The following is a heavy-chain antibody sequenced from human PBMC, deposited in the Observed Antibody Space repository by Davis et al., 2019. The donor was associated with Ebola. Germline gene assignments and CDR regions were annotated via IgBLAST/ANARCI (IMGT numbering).Heavy chain of an antibody. J-gene: IGHJ4*02. CDR2: IKQDGSEK. CDR1: CFTFSSYW. V-gene: IGHV3-7*03. CDR3: ARDRESYDFWSGYFDY. Sequence: GESLKISCEASCFTFSSYWMSWVRQAPGKGLEWVANIKQDGSEKYYVDSVKGRFTISRDNAKNSLYLQMNSLRAEDTAVYYCARDRESYDFWSGYFDYWGQGTLVTVSS. D-gene: IGHD3-3*01.